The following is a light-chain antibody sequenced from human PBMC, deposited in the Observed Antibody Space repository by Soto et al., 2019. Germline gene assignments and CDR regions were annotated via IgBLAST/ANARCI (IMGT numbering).Light chain of an antibody. CDR2: GAS. CDR3: QQYGSSSIT. J-gene: IGKJ5*01. CDR1: QSVSSSY. V-gene: IGKV3-20*01. Sequence: EIVLTQSPGTLSLSPGERATLSCRASQSVSSSYLAWYQQKPGQAPRLLIYGASSRATGIPDRFSGSGSGTDFTLTISRLEPEDFAVYYCQQYGSSSITVGKGTRLRL.